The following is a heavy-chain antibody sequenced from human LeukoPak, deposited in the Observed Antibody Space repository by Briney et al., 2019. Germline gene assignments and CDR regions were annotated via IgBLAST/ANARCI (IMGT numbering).Heavy chain of an antibody. CDR3: AKDGSGGWYNAGAFDI. CDR1: GFTFSSYG. V-gene: IGHV3-30*18. CDR2: ISYDGSNK. Sequence: PGGSLRLSCATSGFTFSSYGMHWVRQAPGKGLEWVAVISYDGSNKYYADSVKGRFTISRDNSKNTLYLQMNSLRAEDTAVYYCAKDGSGGWYNAGAFDIWGQGTMVTVSS. J-gene: IGHJ3*02. D-gene: IGHD6-19*01.